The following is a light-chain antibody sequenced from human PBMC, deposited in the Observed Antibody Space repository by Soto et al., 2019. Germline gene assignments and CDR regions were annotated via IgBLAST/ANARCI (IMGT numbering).Light chain of an antibody. V-gene: IGKV1-39*01. CDR1: QSIIRY. J-gene: IGKJ2*01. CDR3: QQSHSTPYT. CDR2: AAS. Sequence: DIQMTQSPSSLSASVGDRVTITCRASQSIIRYLNWYQQKPGKAPKLLIYAASSLQSGVPSRFSGSGSWTDFTLTISSLQPEDFATYYCQQSHSTPYTFGQGTKLEI.